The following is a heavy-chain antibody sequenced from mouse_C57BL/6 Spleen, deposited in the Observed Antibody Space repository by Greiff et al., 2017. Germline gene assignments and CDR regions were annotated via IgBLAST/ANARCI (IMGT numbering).Heavy chain of an antibody. CDR1: GFSLTSYG. Sequence: VKLVESGPGLVQPSQSLSITCTVSGFSLTSYGVHWVRQSPGKGLEWLGVIWRGGSTDYNAAFMSRLSITKDNSKSQVFFKMNSLQADDTAIYYCAKTDLYDYYAMDYWGQGTSVTVSS. J-gene: IGHJ4*01. CDR2: IWRGGST. D-gene: IGHD1-1*01. CDR3: AKTDLYDYYAMDY. V-gene: IGHV2-5*01.